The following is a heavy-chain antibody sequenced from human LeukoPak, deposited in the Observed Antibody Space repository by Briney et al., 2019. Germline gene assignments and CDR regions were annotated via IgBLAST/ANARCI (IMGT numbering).Heavy chain of an antibody. Sequence: SVKVSCKTSGDTFNTYAFSWVRQAPGQGLEWMGGIIPIFGPPNIAQKFQGRVTITAAESTSTVYMELSSLTSEDTAMYFCARDRSSGTFDSFGVWGPGIMVYVSS. J-gene: IGHJ3*01. CDR3: ARDRSSGTFDSFGV. V-gene: IGHV1-69*13. CDR1: GDTFNTYA. CDR2: IIPIFGPP. D-gene: IGHD1-26*01.